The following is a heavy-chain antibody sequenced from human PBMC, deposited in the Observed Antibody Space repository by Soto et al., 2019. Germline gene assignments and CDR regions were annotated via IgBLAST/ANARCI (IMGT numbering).Heavy chain of an antibody. CDR1: GDSISSTNYY. CDR2: VHYYGST. V-gene: IGHV4-39*01. CDR3: ARLPHHMARECYFDI. J-gene: IGHJ4*02. D-gene: IGHD3-10*01. Sequence: PSETLSLTCTVSGDSISSTNYYWGWIRQPPGKGLEWIGIVHYYGSTYYNPSLKSRLTISVDTSQVSLKLTSVTAADTALYYCARLPHHMARECYFDIWGPGTQVTVSS.